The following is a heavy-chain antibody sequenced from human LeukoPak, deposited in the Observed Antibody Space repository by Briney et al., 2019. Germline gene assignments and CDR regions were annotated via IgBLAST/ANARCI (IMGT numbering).Heavy chain of an antibody. CDR2: ITSDGSAT. J-gene: IGHJ2*01. CDR3: ARDASPGYFDL. Sequence: GGSLRLSCAVSGFTFSSYWMHWVRQSPGKGLAWVSRITSDGSATDYADSARGRFTVSRDNAKNTLFLHMDSLRVEDTAVYYCARDASPGYFDLWGRGTLVTVSS. V-gene: IGHV3-74*01. CDR1: GFTFSSYW.